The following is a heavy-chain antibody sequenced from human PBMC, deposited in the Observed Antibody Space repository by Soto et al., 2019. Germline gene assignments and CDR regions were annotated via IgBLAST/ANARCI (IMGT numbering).Heavy chain of an antibody. CDR2: IYNSDST. D-gene: IGHD1-26*01. J-gene: IGHJ4*02. Sequence: PGGSLRLSCAASGFTVSTRRMSWVRQTPGEGLEWISAIYNSDSTYYADSVKGRFTVSRDNSKNTLFLQMNSLRAEDTAVYYCAKSLTAGASGPDSWGQGTPVTVSS. CDR3: AKSLTAGASGPDS. V-gene: IGHV3-66*01. CDR1: GFTVSTRR.